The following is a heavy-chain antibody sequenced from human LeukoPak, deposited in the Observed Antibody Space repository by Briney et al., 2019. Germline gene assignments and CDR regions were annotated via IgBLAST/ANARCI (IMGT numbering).Heavy chain of an antibody. CDR2: IYTSGST. CDR3: ASGTGYYDFWSGYISGERNYYYYYMDV. CDR1: GGSISSGSYY. J-gene: IGHJ6*03. V-gene: IGHV4-61*02. Sequence: SQTLSLTCTVSGGSISSGSYYWSWIRQPAGKGLEWIGRIYTSGSTNYNPSLKSRVTISVDTSKNQLSLKLSSVTAADTAVYYCASGTGYYDFWSGYISGERNYYYYYMDVWGKGTTVTVSS. D-gene: IGHD3-3*01.